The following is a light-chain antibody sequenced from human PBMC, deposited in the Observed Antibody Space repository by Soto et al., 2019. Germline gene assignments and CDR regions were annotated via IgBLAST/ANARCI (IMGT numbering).Light chain of an antibody. CDR2: QDS. CDR3: QAWDSSTYVV. V-gene: IGLV3-1*01. Sequence: ELTQPPSVSVSPGQTASITCSGDKLGDKYACWYQQKPGQSPVLVIYQDSKRPSGIPERFSGSNSGNTATLTISGTQAMDEADYYCQAWDSSTYVVFGGGTKLTVL. CDR1: KLGDKY. J-gene: IGLJ2*01.